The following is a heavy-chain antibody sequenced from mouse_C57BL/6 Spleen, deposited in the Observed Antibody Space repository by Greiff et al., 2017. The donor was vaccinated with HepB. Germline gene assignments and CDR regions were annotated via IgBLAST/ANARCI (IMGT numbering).Heavy chain of an antibody. Sequence: QVQLKESGAELVRPGASVTLSCKASGYTFTDYEMHWVKQTPVHGLEWIGAIDPETGGTAYNQKFKGKAILTADKSSSTAYMELRSLTSEDSAVYYCTRYRYYGSSYPAWFAYWGQGTLVTVSA. D-gene: IGHD1-1*01. V-gene: IGHV1-15*01. CDR2: IDPETGGT. CDR3: TRYRYYGSSYPAWFAY. CDR1: GYTFTDYE. J-gene: IGHJ3*01.